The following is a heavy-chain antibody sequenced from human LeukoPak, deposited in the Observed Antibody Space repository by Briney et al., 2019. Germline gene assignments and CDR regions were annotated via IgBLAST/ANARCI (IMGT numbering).Heavy chain of an antibody. CDR2: IYYSGST. CDR1: GGSISSYY. Sequence: SETLSLTCTVSGGSISSYYWSWIRQPPGKGLEWIGYIYYSGSTNYNPSLKSRVTISVDTSKNQFSLKLSSVTAADTAVYYCARASRYYRDHNWFDPWGQGTLVTVSS. CDR3: ARASRYYRDHNWFDP. J-gene: IGHJ5*02. V-gene: IGHV4-59*01. D-gene: IGHD3-10*01.